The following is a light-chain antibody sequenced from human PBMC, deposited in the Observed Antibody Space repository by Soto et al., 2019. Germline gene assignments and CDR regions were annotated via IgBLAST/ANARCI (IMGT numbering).Light chain of an antibody. CDR1: QTVSSN. CDR2: GAS. J-gene: IGKJ2*01. V-gene: IGKV3-15*01. CDR3: QQYHNWPPQYT. Sequence: EIVMTQSPATLSVSPGERATLSCRASQTVSSNLAWYQQKPGQAPRLLIHGASTRATGVPARFSGSGSGTEFTLNISSLQSEDFAVYYCQQYHNWPPQYTFGQGTKLQI.